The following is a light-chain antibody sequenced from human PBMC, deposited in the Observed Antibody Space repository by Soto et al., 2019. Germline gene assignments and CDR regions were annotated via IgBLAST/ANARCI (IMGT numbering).Light chain of an antibody. V-gene: IGKV3-15*01. J-gene: IGKJ5*01. CDR2: GAS. CDR1: LSLGTN. CDR3: QQYTNWPPNT. Sequence: EIVMTQSPATLSVSPGERATLSYRASLSLGTNLAWYQQKPGQAPRLLIYGASTRATGIPARFSGSGSGTEFTLTISSLQSEDFAVYYCQQYTNWPPNTFGQGTRLEIK.